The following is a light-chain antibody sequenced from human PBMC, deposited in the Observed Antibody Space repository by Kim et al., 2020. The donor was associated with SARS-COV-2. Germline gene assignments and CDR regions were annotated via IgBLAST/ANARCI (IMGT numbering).Light chain of an antibody. CDR1: QSVSSSY. V-gene: IGKV3-20*01. Sequence: SPGERATLSCRASQSVSSSYLAWYQQKSAQAPRLLIYGASSRATGIPDRFSGSGSGTDFTLTISRLEPEDFAVYYCQQYGTSPWTFGQGTKVDIK. J-gene: IGKJ1*01. CDR2: GAS. CDR3: QQYGTSPWT.